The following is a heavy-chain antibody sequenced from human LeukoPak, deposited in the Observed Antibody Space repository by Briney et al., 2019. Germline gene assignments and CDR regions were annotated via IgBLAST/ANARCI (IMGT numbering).Heavy chain of an antibody. J-gene: IGHJ4*02. CDR2: IIPIFGTA. Sequence: SVKVSCKASGGTFSSYAISWVRQAPGQGLEWMGGIIPIFGTANYAQKFQGRVTITTDESTSTAYMELSSLRSEDTAVYYCARDNTYYDFWSGYYTPYYFDYWGQGTLVTVSS. CDR3: ARDNTYYDFWSGYYTPYYFDY. V-gene: IGHV1-69*05. CDR1: GGTFSSYA. D-gene: IGHD3-3*01.